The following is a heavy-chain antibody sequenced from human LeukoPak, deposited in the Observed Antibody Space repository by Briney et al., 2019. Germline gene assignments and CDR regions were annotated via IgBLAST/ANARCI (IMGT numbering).Heavy chain of an antibody. V-gene: IGHV3-23*01. D-gene: IGHD5-12*01. J-gene: IGHJ4*02. CDR2: ISGSGDNT. CDR1: GFTFSTYA. CDR3: ARVGYSGYDYDY. Sequence: GGSLRLSCAASGFTFSTYAMTWVRQAPGKGLEWVSGISGSGDNTYYADSVEGRCTISRDNSKDALYLQMNSLRAEDTAVYYCARVGYSGYDYDYWGQGTLVTVSS.